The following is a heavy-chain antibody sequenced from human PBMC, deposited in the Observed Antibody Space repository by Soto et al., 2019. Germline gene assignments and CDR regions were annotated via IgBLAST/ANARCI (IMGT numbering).Heavy chain of an antibody. CDR3: ARAHYYVFWSGYPRDYMDG. CDR1: GGSISSSSYY. D-gene: IGHD3-3*01. V-gene: IGHV4-39*01. J-gene: IGHJ6*03. CDR2: IYYSGST. Sequence: QLQLQESGPGLVKPSETLSLTCTVSGGSISSSSYYWGWIRQPPGKGLEWIGSIYYSGSTYYNPSLKGRVTISVDTSKNQCSLKLSSVTAADTAVYYCARAHYYVFWSGYPRDYMDGWGKGTTVTVSS.